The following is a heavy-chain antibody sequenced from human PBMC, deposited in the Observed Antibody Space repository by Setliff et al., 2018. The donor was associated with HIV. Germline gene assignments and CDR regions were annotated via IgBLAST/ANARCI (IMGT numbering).Heavy chain of an antibody. CDR1: GYSFTNYW. CDR2: IHPVDSDT. V-gene: IGHV5-51*01. J-gene: IGHJ4*02. CDR3: ARHVLVTRDVRYFDY. D-gene: IGHD2-21*02. Sequence: GESLKISCKGSGYSFTNYWIGWVRQMPGKGLEWMGIIHPVDSDTRYSPSFQGQVTISADKSINTAYLQWSSLKASDTAMYYCARHVLVTRDVRYFDYWGQGTLVTVSS.